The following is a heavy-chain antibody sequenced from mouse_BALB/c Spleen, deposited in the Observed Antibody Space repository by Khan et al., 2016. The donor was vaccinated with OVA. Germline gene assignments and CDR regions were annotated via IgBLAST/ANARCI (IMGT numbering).Heavy chain of an antibody. Sequence: QVQLKQSGPGLVAPSQSLSITCTVSGFSLTSYGVHWVRQPPGKGLEWLGVIWAGGSTNYNSALMSRLSISKDNSKSQVFLKMNSLQTDDTAMYYCAGLYYYDSSVYAMDYRGQGTSVSIS. J-gene: IGHJ4*01. CDR2: IWAGGST. CDR1: GFSLTSYG. CDR3: AGLYYYDSSVYAMDY. D-gene: IGHD1-1*01. V-gene: IGHV2-9*02.